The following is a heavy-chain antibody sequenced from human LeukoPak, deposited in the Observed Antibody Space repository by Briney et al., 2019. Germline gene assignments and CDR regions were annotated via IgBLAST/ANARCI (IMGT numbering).Heavy chain of an antibody. CDR1: GVSISSYY. CDR3: ARRRGYCSSSSCYGFDP. J-gene: IGHJ5*02. D-gene: IGHD2-2*01. Sequence: PSETLSLTCTVSGVSISSYYWSWIRQPPGKGLEWIAYISTSGSTKYNPSLQSRVTISVDTSKNQFALKLTSVTAADTAVYYCARRRGYCSSSSCYGFDPWGQGTLVTVSS. V-gene: IGHV4-4*08. CDR2: ISTSGST.